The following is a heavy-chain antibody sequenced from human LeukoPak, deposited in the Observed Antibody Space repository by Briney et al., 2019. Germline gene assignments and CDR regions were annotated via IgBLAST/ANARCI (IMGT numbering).Heavy chain of an antibody. Sequence: PSETLSLTCTVSGGSISSSSYYWGWIRQPPGKGLEWIGSIFYSGSTYYNPSLKSRVTISVDTSKNQFSLKLSSVTAADTAVYYCARQPCSGLDFQHWGQGTLVTVSS. J-gene: IGHJ1*01. V-gene: IGHV4-39*01. CDR3: ARQPCSGLDFQH. D-gene: IGHD2-15*01. CDR1: GGSISSSSYY. CDR2: IFYSGST.